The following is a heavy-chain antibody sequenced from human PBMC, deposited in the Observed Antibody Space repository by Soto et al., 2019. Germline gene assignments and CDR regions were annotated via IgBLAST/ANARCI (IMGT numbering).Heavy chain of an antibody. CDR2: IWYDGSNK. CDR3: ARAVFEMTTVPQEAFDY. D-gene: IGHD4-4*01. CDR1: GFTFSSYG. Sequence: QVQLVESGGGVVQPGRSLRLSCAASGFTFSSYGMHWVRQAPGKGLEWVAVIWYDGSNKYYADSVKGRFTISRDNSKNTLYLQMNSLRAEDTAVYYCARAVFEMTTVPQEAFDYWGQGTLVTVSS. V-gene: IGHV3-33*01. J-gene: IGHJ4*02.